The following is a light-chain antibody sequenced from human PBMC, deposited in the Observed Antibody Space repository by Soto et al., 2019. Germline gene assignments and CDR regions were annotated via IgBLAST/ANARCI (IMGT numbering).Light chain of an antibody. V-gene: IGLV2-14*01. J-gene: IGLJ1*01. Sequence: QSALSQPASVSGSPGQSITISCTGTSSDVGFYNYVSWYQQHPGKAPRLMIYEVTNRPSGVSNRFSGSKSGNTASLTISGLQSEDEADYYCSSYSSSSTHYVFGAGTKLTVL. CDR1: SSDVGFYNY. CDR2: EVT. CDR3: SSYSSSSTHYV.